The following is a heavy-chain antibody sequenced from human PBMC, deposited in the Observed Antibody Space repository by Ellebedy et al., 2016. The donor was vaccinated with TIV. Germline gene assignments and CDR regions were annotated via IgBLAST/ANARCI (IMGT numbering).Heavy chain of an antibody. CDR1: RFRFRRYW. J-gene: IGHJ6*02. Sequence: GESLKISCAASRFRFRRYWMTWVRQAPGKGLEWVANIYQDGSERLYLDSVKGRFTVSRDKAKNTLYLQMNSLRADDTAIYYCAKNSGSSAYHVLDVWGQGTTVTVSS. CDR3: AKNSGSSAYHVLDV. V-gene: IGHV3-7*03. D-gene: IGHD3-10*01. CDR2: IYQDGSER.